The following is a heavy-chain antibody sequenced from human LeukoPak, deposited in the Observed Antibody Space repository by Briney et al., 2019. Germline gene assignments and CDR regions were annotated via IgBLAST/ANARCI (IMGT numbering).Heavy chain of an antibody. D-gene: IGHD1-26*01. CDR3: ARAHQWELLWDWFDP. V-gene: IGHV1-69*13. Sequence: GASVKVSCKASGCTFSSYAISWVRQAPGQGLEWMGGIIPIFGTANYAQKFQGRVTITADESTSTAYMELSSLRSEDTAVYYCARAHQWELLWDWFDPWGQGTLVTVSS. CDR1: GCTFSSYA. J-gene: IGHJ5*02. CDR2: IIPIFGTA.